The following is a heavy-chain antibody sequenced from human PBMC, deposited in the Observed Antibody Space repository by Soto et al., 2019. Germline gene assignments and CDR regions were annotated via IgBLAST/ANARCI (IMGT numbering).Heavy chain of an antibody. CDR3: ARLVVVPAAIGYFDY. D-gene: IGHD2-2*01. CDR1: GGSISSYY. CDR2: IYYSGST. V-gene: IGHV4-59*08. Sequence: SETLSLTCTVSGGSISSYYWSWIRQPPGKGLEWIGYIYYSGSTNYNPSLKSRVTISVDTSKNQFSLKLSSVTAADTAVYYCARLVVVPAAIGYFDYWGQGTLVTVSS. J-gene: IGHJ4*02.